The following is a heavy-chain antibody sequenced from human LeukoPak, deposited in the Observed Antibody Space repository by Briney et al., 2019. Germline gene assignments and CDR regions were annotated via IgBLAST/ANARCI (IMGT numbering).Heavy chain of an antibody. CDR1: GGSFSGYY. Sequence: PSETLSLTCAVYGGSFSGYYWSWIRQPPGKGLEWIGEINHSGSTNYNPSLKSRVTMSLDTSKNQFSLKLSSVTAADTAVYYCAKSNGYGLVDIWGQGTMVTVSS. CDR2: INHSGST. D-gene: IGHD3-10*01. V-gene: IGHV4-34*01. CDR3: AKSNGYGLVDI. J-gene: IGHJ3*02.